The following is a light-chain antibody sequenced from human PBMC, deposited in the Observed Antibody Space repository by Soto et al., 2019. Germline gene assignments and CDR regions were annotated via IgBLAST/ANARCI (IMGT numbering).Light chain of an antibody. V-gene: IGKV3-15*01. CDR2: GSS. J-gene: IGKJ1*01. CDR3: QQCKNWPPT. Sequence: EILMTQSPATLSVSPGERATLSCRASQSVSSNLAWYQQQPGQAPRLLIYGSSTRATSIPATFSGSGSGTDFTLTISSLQSEPFEVYYCQQCKNWPPTFGQGTKVDIK. CDR1: QSVSSN.